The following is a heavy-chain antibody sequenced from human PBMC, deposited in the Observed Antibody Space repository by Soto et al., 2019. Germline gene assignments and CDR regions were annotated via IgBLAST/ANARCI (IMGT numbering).Heavy chain of an antibody. D-gene: IGHD1-1*01. V-gene: IGHV1-8*01. CDR3: ARERTGTTSMDV. Sequence: QVQLVQSGAEVKKPGASVKVSYKASGYTFTSYDINWVRQATGQGLEWMGWMNPNSGNTGYAQKFRGRVTMTRNTSISTAYMELSSLRSDDTAVYYCARERTGTTSMDVWGQGTTVTVSS. J-gene: IGHJ6*01. CDR1: GYTFTSYD. CDR2: MNPNSGNT.